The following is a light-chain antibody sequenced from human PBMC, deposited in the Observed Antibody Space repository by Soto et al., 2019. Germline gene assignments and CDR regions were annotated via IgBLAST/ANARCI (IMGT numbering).Light chain of an antibody. J-gene: IGLJ2*01. CDR2: DVS. CDR1: SSDVCGYNY. V-gene: IGLV2-14*01. Sequence: QSVLTQPASVSGSPGQSITISCTGTSSDVCGYNYVSWYQQHPGKAPKLMIYDVSNRPSGVSNRFSGSKSGNTASLTISGLQAEDEAEYYCSSYTSSSTYVVFGGGTKLTVL. CDR3: SSYTSSSTYVV.